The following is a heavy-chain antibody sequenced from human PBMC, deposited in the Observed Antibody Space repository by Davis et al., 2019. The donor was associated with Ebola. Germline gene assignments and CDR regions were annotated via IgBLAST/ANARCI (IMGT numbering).Heavy chain of an antibody. Sequence: PSETLSLTCTISGVSITTHYWNWIRQPPGKGLEWIGSVYYTGSTYFNPSLKSRVTILVDMSKNQFSLKMRSVTAADTAVYYCARRRDTAMITPFDFWGQGNLITVSS. CDR2: VYYTGST. CDR3: ARRRDTAMITPFDF. V-gene: IGHV4-59*11. CDR1: GVSITTHY. D-gene: IGHD5-18*01. J-gene: IGHJ4*02.